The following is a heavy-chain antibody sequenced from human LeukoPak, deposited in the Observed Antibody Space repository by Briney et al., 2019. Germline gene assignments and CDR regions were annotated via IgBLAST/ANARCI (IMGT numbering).Heavy chain of an antibody. V-gene: IGHV4-34*01. J-gene: IGHJ4*02. CDR2: INHSGST. D-gene: IGHD1-20*01. Sequence: SETLSLTCAVYGGSFSGYYWSWIRQPPGKGLEWIGEINHSGSTNYNPSLKSRVTISVDTSKNQFSLKLSSVTAADTAVYYCARGHLSRYNWNLDYRGQGTLVTVSS. CDR1: GGSFSGYY. CDR3: ARGHLSRYNWNLDY.